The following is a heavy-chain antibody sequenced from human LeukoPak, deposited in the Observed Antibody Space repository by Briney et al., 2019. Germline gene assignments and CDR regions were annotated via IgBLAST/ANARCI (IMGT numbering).Heavy chain of an antibody. Sequence: ASVKVSCKASGYTFTGYYMHWVRQAPGQGLEWMGWINPNSGGTNYAQKFQGRVTMTRDTSISTAYMELSSLRSEDTAVYYCARDIVVVPAAKRNWFDPWGQGTLVTVSS. CDR2: INPNSGGT. V-gene: IGHV1-2*02. J-gene: IGHJ5*02. D-gene: IGHD2-2*01. CDR1: GYTFTGYY. CDR3: ARDIVVVPAAKRNWFDP.